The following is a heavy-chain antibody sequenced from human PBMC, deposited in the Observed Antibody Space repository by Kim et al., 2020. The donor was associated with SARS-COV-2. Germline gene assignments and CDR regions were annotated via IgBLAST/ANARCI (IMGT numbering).Heavy chain of an antibody. Sequence: LSLTCAASGFTFSSYSMNWVRQAPGKGLEWVSSISSSSSYIYYADSVKGRFTISRDNAKNSLYLQMNSLRAEDTAVYYCARGPPSGRFTDYWGQGTLVTVSS. D-gene: IGHD3-3*01. J-gene: IGHJ4*02. CDR1: GFTFSSYS. CDR2: ISSSSSYI. V-gene: IGHV3-21*01. CDR3: ARGPPSGRFTDY.